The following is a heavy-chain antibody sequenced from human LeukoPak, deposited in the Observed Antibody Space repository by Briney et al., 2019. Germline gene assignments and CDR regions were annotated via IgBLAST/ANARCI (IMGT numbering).Heavy chain of an antibody. CDR2: ISVYNGNT. CDR3: ARDPPRRQLVGQYYFDY. J-gene: IGHJ4*02. CDR1: GYTFTSYG. V-gene: IGHV1-18*01. D-gene: IGHD6-13*01. Sequence: ASVNVSCKASGYTFTSYGISWVRQAPGQGLEWMGWISVYNGNTNYAQKLQGRVTMTTDTSTSTAYMELRGLRADDTAVYYCARDPPRRQLVGQYYFDYWGQGTLVTVSS.